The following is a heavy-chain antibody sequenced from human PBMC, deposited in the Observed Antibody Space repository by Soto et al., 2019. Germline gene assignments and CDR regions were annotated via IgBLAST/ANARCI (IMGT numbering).Heavy chain of an antibody. CDR3: VNSRITMIVVVPYYFDY. J-gene: IGHJ4*02. CDR1: GFTFSSYA. V-gene: IGHV3-64D*08. D-gene: IGHD3-22*01. CDR2: ISSNGGST. Sequence: GSLRLSCSASGFTFSSYAMHWVRQAPGKGLEYVSAISSNGGSTYYADSVKGRFTISRDNSKNTLYLQMSSLRAEDTAVYCCVNSRITMIVVVPYYFDYWCQGTLVTGSS.